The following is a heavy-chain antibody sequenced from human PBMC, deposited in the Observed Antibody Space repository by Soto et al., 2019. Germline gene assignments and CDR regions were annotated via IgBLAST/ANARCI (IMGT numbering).Heavy chain of an antibody. CDR2: IDTSGST. CDR1: GGSISSYY. CDR3: ARGATTLYYYYGMDV. V-gene: IGHV4-4*07. D-gene: IGHD1-26*01. J-gene: IGHJ6*02. Sequence: QVQLQESCPGLVKPSETLSLTCTVSGGSISSYYWSWIRQPAGKGREWIGRIDTSGSTNYNPSLKSRVTMSVDTSKNQFTLKLSSVTAADAAVYYCARGATTLYYYYGMDVWGQGTTVTVSS.